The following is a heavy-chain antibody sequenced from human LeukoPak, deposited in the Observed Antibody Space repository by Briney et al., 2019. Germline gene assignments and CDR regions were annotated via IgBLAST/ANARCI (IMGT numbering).Heavy chain of an antibody. CDR2: SNADSGGT. Sequence: GASVKVSCKASGYTFTRYYIHWVRQAPGQGLEWMGWSNADSGGTNYAQKFQGRVTMTRDTSISTGYMELSRLRSDDTAVYYCARRYCSTTSCYMADYCGQGTLVTVSS. J-gene: IGHJ4*02. CDR1: GYTFTRYY. CDR3: ARRYCSTTSCYMADY. D-gene: IGHD2-2*02. V-gene: IGHV1-2*02.